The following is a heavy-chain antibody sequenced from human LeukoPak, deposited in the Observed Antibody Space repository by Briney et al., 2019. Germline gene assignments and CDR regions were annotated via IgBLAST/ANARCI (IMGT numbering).Heavy chain of an antibody. J-gene: IGHJ4*02. CDR3: ARDPNDYYDSSGYYLTLDY. Sequence: GGSLRLSCAASGFTFSSYSMNWVRQAPGKGLEGVSSISSSSSYIYYADSVKGRFTISRDNAKNSLYLQMNSLRAEDTAVYYCARDPNDYYDSSGYYLTLDYWGQGTLVTVSS. CDR1: GFTFSSYS. CDR2: ISSSSSYI. D-gene: IGHD3-22*01. V-gene: IGHV3-21*01.